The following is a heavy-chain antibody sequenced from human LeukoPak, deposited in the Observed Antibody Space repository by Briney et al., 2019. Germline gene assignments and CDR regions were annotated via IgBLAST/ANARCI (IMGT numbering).Heavy chain of an antibody. CDR1: GYTFTSYD. V-gene: IGHV1-2*02. D-gene: IGHD5/OR15-5a*01. CDR3: ARDSFYSYFDY. Sequence: ASVKVSCKASGYTFTSYDINWVRQATGQGLEWMGWINPNSGGTNYAQKFQGRVTMTRDTSISTAYMELRSLRSDDTAVYYCARDSFYSYFDYWGQGTLVTVSS. J-gene: IGHJ4*02. CDR2: INPNSGGT.